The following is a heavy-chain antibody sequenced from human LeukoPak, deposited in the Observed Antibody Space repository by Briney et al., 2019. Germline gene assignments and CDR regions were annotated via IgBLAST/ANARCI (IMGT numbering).Heavy chain of an antibody. D-gene: IGHD3-9*01. CDR1: GGSISSSNFY. CDR2: IYYSGNT. Sequence: PSETLSLTCTVSGGSISSSNFYWGWIRQPPGKGLEWIGGIYYSGNTYYNPSLQSRVTLSVDSPKNQFSLKLTSVTAADTAVYYCASRPLRYFDWLLSKGDAFDIWGQGTMVTVSS. V-gene: IGHV4-39*01. CDR3: ASRPLRYFDWLLSKGDAFDI. J-gene: IGHJ3*02.